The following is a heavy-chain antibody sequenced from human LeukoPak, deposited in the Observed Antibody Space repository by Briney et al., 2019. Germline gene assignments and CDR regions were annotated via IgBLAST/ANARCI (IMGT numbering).Heavy chain of an antibody. J-gene: IGHJ4*02. V-gene: IGHV3-43D*03. Sequence: GGSLRLSCAASGFTFDDYAMHWVRQAPGKGLEWVSLISWDGGGTYYADSVKGRFTISRDNSKNFLYLQMNSLRAEDTALYYCAKEGGYYDFWSYYFDYWGQGTLVTVSS. CDR1: GFTFDDYA. CDR2: ISWDGGGT. CDR3: AKEGGYYDFWSYYFDY. D-gene: IGHD3-3*01.